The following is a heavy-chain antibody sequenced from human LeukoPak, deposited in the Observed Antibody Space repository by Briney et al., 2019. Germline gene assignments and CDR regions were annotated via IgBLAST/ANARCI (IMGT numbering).Heavy chain of an antibody. CDR2: IYHSGST. D-gene: IGHD3-10*01. J-gene: IGHJ4*02. CDR3: ARVYKAPPRSGSYLGFDY. Sequence: SETLSLTCAVYGGSFNGYYWSWIRQPPGKGLEWIGDIYHSGSTNYNPSLKSRVTISVDTSKNQFSLKLRSVTAADTAVYYCARVYKAPPRSGSYLGFDYWGQGTLVTVSS. CDR1: GGSFNGYY. V-gene: IGHV4-34*01.